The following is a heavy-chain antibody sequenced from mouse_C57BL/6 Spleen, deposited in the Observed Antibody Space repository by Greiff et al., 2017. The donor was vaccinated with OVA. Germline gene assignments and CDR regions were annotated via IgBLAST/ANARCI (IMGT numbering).Heavy chain of an antibody. CDR1: GFTFSSYT. V-gene: IGHV5-9*01. J-gene: IGHJ2*01. CDR3: ARHLDY. CDR2: MSGGGGNT. Sequence: EVQVVESGGGLVKPGGSLKLSCAASGFTFSSYTMSWGCETRGMRLEWGGTMSGGGGNTYYPDSVKGRFTISRDNAKNTLYLQMSSLRSEDTALYYCARHLDYWGQGTTLTVSS.